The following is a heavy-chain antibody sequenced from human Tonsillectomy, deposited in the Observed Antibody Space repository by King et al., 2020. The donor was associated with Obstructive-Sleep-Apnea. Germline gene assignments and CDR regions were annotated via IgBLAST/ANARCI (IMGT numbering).Heavy chain of an antibody. V-gene: IGHV3-33*06. Sequence: VQLVESGGGVVQPGRSLRLSCAASGFNFSNYGMPWGRQAPGKGREWVAVICVDGINKYYADPVKGRFTISRDNSKNTLYLQMNSLRAEDTAVYYCAKGVGRKWGQGTLVTVSS. CDR3: AKGVGRK. D-gene: IGHD1-14*01. CDR2: ICVDGINK. CDR1: GFNFSNYG. J-gene: IGHJ4*02.